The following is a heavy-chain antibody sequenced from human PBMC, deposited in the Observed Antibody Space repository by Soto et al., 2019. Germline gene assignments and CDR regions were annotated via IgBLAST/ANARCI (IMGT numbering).Heavy chain of an antibody. V-gene: IGHV5-51*01. Sequence: XESLKISGKGSGYSFTSYWIGWVRQMPGKGLEWMGIIYPGDSDTRYSPSFQGQVTISADKSISTAYLQWSSLKASDTAMYYCARVGDCSSTSCYTRHGMDVWGQGSTVTVSS. CDR3: ARVGDCSSTSCYTRHGMDV. J-gene: IGHJ6*02. D-gene: IGHD2-2*02. CDR2: IYPGDSDT. CDR1: GYSFTSYW.